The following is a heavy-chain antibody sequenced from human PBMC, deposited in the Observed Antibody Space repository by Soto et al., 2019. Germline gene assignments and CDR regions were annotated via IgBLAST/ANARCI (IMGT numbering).Heavy chain of an antibody. Sequence: QVQLVESGGGVVQPGRFLRLCCAASGFTFSSYGMPWVRQAPGKGLEWVAVISYDGSNKYYADSVKGRFTISRDNSKNTLYLQMNSLRAEDTAVYYCAKDKYSGSQILDYWGQGTLVTVSS. CDR3: AKDKYSGSQILDY. V-gene: IGHV3-30*18. CDR2: ISYDGSNK. J-gene: IGHJ4*02. CDR1: GFTFSSYG. D-gene: IGHD1-26*01.